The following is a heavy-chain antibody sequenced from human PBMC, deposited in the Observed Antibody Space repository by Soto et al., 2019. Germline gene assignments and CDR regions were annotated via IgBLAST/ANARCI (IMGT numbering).Heavy chain of an antibody. Sequence: SGPSGEPTQTLTLTCTSSGFSVSTAGVGVGWIRQPPGKALEWLALIYWDDDKRYSPSLKSRLTITKDTSKNQVVLKMTNMDPVDTATYYCAHSTWAAPKDIYYFDYWGQGTLVTVSS. J-gene: IGHJ4*02. CDR3: AHSTWAAPKDIYYFDY. V-gene: IGHV2-5*02. CDR2: IYWDDDK. CDR1: GFSVSTAGVG. D-gene: IGHD1-26*01.